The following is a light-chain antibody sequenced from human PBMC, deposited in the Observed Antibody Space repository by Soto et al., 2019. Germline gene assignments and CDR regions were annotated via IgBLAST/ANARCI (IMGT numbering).Light chain of an antibody. CDR1: QSVSSN. Sequence: EIVMTQSPATLYVSPGERATLSCRASQSVSSNLVWYQQKPGQAPRLLIYRASTRATGIPARFSGSGSGTDFTLTITSLQSEDFAVYYCQHYHNWPPWTFGQGTKVEIK. J-gene: IGKJ1*01. CDR2: RAS. V-gene: IGKV3-15*01. CDR3: QHYHNWPPWT.